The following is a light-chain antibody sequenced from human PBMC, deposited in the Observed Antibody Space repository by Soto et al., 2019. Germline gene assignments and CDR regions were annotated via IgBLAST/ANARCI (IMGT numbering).Light chain of an antibody. CDR3: QQYNSYPLT. J-gene: IGKJ4*01. Sequence: DIQMTQSPSTLSASVGDRVTITCRASQSISSWLAWYQQKPGKAPNLLIYKASSLESGVPSRFSGSGSVTEFTLTISGLQPDDFATYYCQQYNSYPLTFDGGTKVEIK. CDR2: KAS. V-gene: IGKV1-5*03. CDR1: QSISSW.